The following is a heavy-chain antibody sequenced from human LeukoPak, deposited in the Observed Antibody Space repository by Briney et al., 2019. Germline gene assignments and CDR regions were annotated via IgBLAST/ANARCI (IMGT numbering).Heavy chain of an antibody. Sequence: PGGSLRLSCAASGFTFSGYWMHWVRQAPGKGLVWVSRINSDGSSTSYADSVKGRFTFSRDSAKNTLYLQMNSLRAEDTAVYYCVRDGYSYGFMLAFDIWGLGTRVTVSS. CDR2: INSDGSST. CDR1: GFTFSGYW. J-gene: IGHJ3*02. D-gene: IGHD5-18*01. V-gene: IGHV3-74*01. CDR3: VRDGYSYGFMLAFDI.